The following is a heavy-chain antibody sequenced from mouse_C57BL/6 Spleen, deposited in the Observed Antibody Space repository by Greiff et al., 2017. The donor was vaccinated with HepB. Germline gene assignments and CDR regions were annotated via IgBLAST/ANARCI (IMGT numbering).Heavy chain of an antibody. Sequence: VQLQESGAELVKPGASVKISCKASGYAFSSYWMNWVKQRPGKGLEWIGQIYPGDGDTNYNGKFKGKATLTADKSSSTAYMQLSSLTSEDSAVYFCARSDDYDSAWFAYWGQGTLVTVSA. V-gene: IGHV1-80*01. CDR3: ARSDDYDSAWFAY. CDR2: IYPGDGDT. D-gene: IGHD2-4*01. CDR1: GYAFSSYW. J-gene: IGHJ3*01.